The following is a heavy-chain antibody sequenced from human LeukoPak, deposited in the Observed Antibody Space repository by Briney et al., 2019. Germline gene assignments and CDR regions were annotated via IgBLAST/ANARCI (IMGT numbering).Heavy chain of an antibody. V-gene: IGHV1-2*02. D-gene: IGHD6-19*01. Sequence: ASVKVSCKASVYTFTGYYLHWLRQAPGQGLEWMGWINPNGGGTNYAQKFQGRVTMTRDTSISTAYMEVSRLRSDDTAVYYCARGGGPGYSGGWYGYWGQGTLVTVSS. CDR1: VYTFTGYY. CDR2: INPNGGGT. J-gene: IGHJ4*02. CDR3: ARGGGPGYSGGWYGY.